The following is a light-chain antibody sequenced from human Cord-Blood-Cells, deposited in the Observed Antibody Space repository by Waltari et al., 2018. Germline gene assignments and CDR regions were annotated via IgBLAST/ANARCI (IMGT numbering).Light chain of an antibody. CDR2: WAS. Sequence: FVMSQSPASLAVSLVERATLNCKLILSVLYSSNNKNYLAWYQQKPGQPPKLLIYWASTRESGVPDRFSGSGSGTDFTLTISSLQAEDVAVYYCQQYYSTPPTFGQGTKVEIK. J-gene: IGKJ1*01. CDR3: QQYYSTPPT. CDR1: LSVLYSSNNKNY. V-gene: IGKV4-1*01.